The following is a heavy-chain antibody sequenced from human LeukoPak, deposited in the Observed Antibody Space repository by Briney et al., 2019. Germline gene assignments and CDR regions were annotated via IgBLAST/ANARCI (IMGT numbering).Heavy chain of an antibody. D-gene: IGHD2-8*01. CDR3: TPTRTYGGQMVYESYINL. CDR1: GGSIRCYY. J-gene: IGHJ2*01. Sequence: PSETLSLTCTVSGGSIRCYYWSWLRQPPGKGLEWIGYIYYSGSSNSNPSLKSRVTISVDTAKSQFYLKLNSVTATNTSVYYCTPTRTYGGQMVYESYINLWGRGTLVTVSS. V-gene: IGHV4-59*01. CDR2: IYYSGSS.